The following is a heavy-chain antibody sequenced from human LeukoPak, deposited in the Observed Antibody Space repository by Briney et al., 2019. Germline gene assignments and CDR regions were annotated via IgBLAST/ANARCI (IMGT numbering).Heavy chain of an antibody. J-gene: IGHJ6*02. Sequence: GGPLRLSCAASGFILNDYGMHWVRQAPGKGLEWVADIWFDKNQHFADSVKGRFTISRDNSKNTLYLQMNSLRAEDTAVYYCARGLRFLEWFYYYYGMDVWGQGTTVTVSS. CDR3: ARGLRFLEWFYYYYGMDV. V-gene: IGHV3-33*01. CDR2: IWFDKNQ. D-gene: IGHD3-3*01. CDR1: GFILNDYG.